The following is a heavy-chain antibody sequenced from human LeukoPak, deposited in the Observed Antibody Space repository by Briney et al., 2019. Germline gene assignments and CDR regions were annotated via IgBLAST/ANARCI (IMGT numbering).Heavy chain of an antibody. D-gene: IGHD3-22*01. Sequence: SETLSLTCSVSGFVSGESISTYSWSWFRQPAGKGLEWLGRINTSGGTNYNPSLKSRATISEDKSNNQLSLKLSSVTAADTAVYYCARGSRGTDPWYFDVWGRGTLVTVSS. V-gene: IGHV4-4*07. CDR2: INTSGGT. CDR1: GESISTYS. J-gene: IGHJ2*01. CDR3: ARGSRGTDPWYFDV.